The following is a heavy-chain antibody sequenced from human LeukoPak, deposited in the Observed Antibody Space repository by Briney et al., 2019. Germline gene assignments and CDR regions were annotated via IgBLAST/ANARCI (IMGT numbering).Heavy chain of an antibody. V-gene: IGHV4-61*08. CDR3: ASGTGRELRSIAAAGTGAPYYYYYGMDV. CDR2: IYYSGST. Sequence: SETLSLTCTVSGGSISSGDYYWSWIRQPPGKGLEWIGYIYYSGSTNYNPSLKSRVTISVDTSKNQFSLKLSSVTAADTAVYYCASGTGRELRSIAAAGTGAPYYYYYGMDVWGQGTTVTVSS. D-gene: IGHD6-13*01. CDR1: GGSISSGDYY. J-gene: IGHJ6*02.